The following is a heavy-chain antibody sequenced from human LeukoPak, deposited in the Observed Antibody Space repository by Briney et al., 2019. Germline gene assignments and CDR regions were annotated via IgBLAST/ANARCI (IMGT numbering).Heavy chain of an antibody. Sequence: ASVKVSCKASGYTFTGYYMHWVRQAPGQGLEWMGWINPNSGGTNYAQKFQGRVTMTRDTSISTAYMELSRLRSDDTAVYYCARFGYCSSTSCYEAYYYYGTDVWGQGTTVTVSS. CDR1: GYTFTGYY. CDR3: ARFGYCSSTSCYEAYYYYGTDV. CDR2: INPNSGGT. V-gene: IGHV1-2*02. J-gene: IGHJ6*02. D-gene: IGHD2-2*01.